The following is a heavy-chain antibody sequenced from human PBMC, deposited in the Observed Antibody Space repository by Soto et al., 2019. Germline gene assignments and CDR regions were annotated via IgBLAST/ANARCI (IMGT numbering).Heavy chain of an antibody. D-gene: IGHD2-2*01. CDR3: ARSCPPYCISTSCYAFAI. CDR1: GFTFSSYS. J-gene: IGHJ3*02. Sequence: EVQLVESGGGLVKPGGSLRLSCAASGFTFSSYSMNWVRQAPGKGLEWVSSISSSSSYIYYADSVKGRFTISRDNAKNPRYLQMNSLRAEDTAVYYCARSCPPYCISTSCYAFAIWGQGTMVTVSS. CDR2: ISSSSSYI. V-gene: IGHV3-21*01.